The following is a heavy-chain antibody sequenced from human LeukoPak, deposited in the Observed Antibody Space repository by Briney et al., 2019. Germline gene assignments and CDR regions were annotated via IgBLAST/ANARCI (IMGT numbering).Heavy chain of an antibody. D-gene: IGHD6-19*01. CDR1: GGSVSSGGYY. J-gene: IGHJ4*02. Sequence: SETLSLTCAASGGSVSSGGYYWSWIRQHPGKGLEWIGYIYYTGSTYYNPSLKSRVTISVDTSKNQFSLKLSSVTAADTAVYYCARGGHETVAGLDYWGQGTLVTVSS. V-gene: IGHV4-31*11. CDR2: IYYTGST. CDR3: ARGGHETVAGLDY.